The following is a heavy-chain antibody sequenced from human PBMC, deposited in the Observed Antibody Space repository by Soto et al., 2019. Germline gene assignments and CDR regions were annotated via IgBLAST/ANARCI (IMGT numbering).Heavy chain of an antibody. CDR3: ASRPGACLPGGSCSDFDY. CDR1: GGTFCSYA. J-gene: IGHJ4*02. V-gene: IGHV1-69*13. CDR2: IIPIFGTA. D-gene: IGHD2-15*01. Sequence: SVKVSCKASGGTFCSYAISWVRKDPGQGLKWMGGIIPIFGTANYAQKLQGRVTITADESTSTAYMELSSLRSEDTAVYYCASRPGACLPGGSCSDFDYWGQGTLVTVSS.